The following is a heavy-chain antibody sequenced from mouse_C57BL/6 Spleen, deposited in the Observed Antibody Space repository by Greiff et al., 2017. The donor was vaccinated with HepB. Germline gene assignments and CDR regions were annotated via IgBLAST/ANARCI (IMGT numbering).Heavy chain of an antibody. CDR1: GYTFPSYC. Sequence: QVQLPQSGAELARPGASVKLSCKASGYTFPSYCISWVKQKTGQGPEGIGEIYPRSSNTYYNEKFKGKATLTAAKSSSPAYMELRSLTSEDSAVYFCARLGGYFDVWGTGTTVTVSS. CDR2: IYPRSSNT. V-gene: IGHV1-81*01. J-gene: IGHJ1*03. CDR3: ARLGGYFDV.